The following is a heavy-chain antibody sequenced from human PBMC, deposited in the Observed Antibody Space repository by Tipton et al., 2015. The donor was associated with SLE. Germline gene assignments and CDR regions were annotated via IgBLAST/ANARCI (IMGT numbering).Heavy chain of an antibody. V-gene: IGHV4-61*02. D-gene: IGHD3-16*01. CDR2: IYTSGST. CDR1: GGSISRGCYY. J-gene: IGHJ3*02. Sequence: TLSLTCTVSGGSISRGCYYWSWMRQPAGKGLEWIGRIYTSGSTKYNPSLKSRVTISVDTSKNQFSLKLSSVTAADTAVYYCAREKGDAYPNLVAFDIWGQGTMVTVSS. CDR3: AREKGDAYPNLVAFDI.